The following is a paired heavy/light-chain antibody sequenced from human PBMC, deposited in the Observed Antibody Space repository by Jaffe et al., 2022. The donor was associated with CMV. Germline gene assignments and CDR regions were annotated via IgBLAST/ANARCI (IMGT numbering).Light chain of an antibody. V-gene: IGLV1-51*02. J-gene: IGLJ2*01. CDR2: END. CDR3: ATWDSSLSAGV. CDR1: SSNIGTYD. Sequence: QSVLTQPPSVSAAPGQKVTISCSGSSSNIGTYDVSWHQQLPGRAPKLLIDENDKRPSGIPDRFSGSKSGTSATLAITGLQTGDEADYYCATWDSSLSAGVFGGGTKLTVL.
Heavy chain of an antibody. Sequence: EVQLLESGGGLVQPGGSLRLSCAASGFTLRSYGMTWVRQAPGRGLEWVSSISGDGRNTYYAESVKGRFTISRDTSKNTVFLQMNSLRAEDTAVYYCAKDVWPSGRVVSWDYWGQGALVTVSS. CDR1: GFTLRSYG. CDR3: AKDVWPSGRVVSWDY. J-gene: IGHJ4*02. V-gene: IGHV3-23*01. CDR2: ISGDGRNT. D-gene: IGHD1-26*01.